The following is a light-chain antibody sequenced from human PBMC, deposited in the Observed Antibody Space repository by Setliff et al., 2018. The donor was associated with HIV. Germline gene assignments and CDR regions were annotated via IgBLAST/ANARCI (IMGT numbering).Light chain of an antibody. CDR1: SSDIGAFDF. CDR2: DVT. Sequence: QSVLIQPASVSGSPGQSITVSCTGTSSDIGAFDFVSWYRQHPGKAPELMIYDVTNRPSGVSHRFSGSKSGNTASLTISGLQAEDEADYYCASYANSDVFIFGSGTKVTVL. V-gene: IGLV2-14*03. CDR3: ASYANSDVFI. J-gene: IGLJ1*01.